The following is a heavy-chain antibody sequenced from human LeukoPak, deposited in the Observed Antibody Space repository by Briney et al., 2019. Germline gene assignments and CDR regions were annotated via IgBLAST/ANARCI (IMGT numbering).Heavy chain of an antibody. CDR3: ARGATTTRFGRFDP. Sequence: GGSLRLSCAASGFSFITYSMNWVRQAPGKGLEWVSSISSTSDYIYYADSVKGRFTISRDNAKKSLYLQMNSLGAEDTAEYYCARGATTTRFGRFDPWGQGTRVIISS. CDR1: GFSFITYS. J-gene: IGHJ5*02. V-gene: IGHV3-21*01. D-gene: IGHD4-17*01. CDR2: ISSTSDYI.